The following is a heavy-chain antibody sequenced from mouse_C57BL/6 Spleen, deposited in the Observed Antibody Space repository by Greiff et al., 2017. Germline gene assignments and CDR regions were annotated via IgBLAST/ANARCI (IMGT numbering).Heavy chain of an antibody. Sequence: VQGVESGAELVKPGASVKISCKASGYAFSSSWMNWVKQRPGKGLEWIGQIYPGDGDTNYNGKVKGKATLTADQSSSTAYMQLSSLTSEDSAVYFCARGSLGRGFAYWGQGTLVTVSA. CDR2: IYPGDGDT. D-gene: IGHD4-1*01. V-gene: IGHV1-80*01. CDR1: GYAFSSSW. J-gene: IGHJ3*01. CDR3: ARGSLGRGFAY.